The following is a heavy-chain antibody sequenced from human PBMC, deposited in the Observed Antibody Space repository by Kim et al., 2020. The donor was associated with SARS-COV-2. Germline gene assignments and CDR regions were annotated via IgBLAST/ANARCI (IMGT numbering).Heavy chain of an antibody. Sequence: SLKSRVTMSVDTSKNQFSLKLSSVTAADTAVYYCARDSGWIAASPGDAFDIWGQGTMVTVSS. V-gene: IGHV4-4*07. CDR3: ARDSGWIAASPGDAFDI. D-gene: IGHD6-25*01. J-gene: IGHJ3*02.